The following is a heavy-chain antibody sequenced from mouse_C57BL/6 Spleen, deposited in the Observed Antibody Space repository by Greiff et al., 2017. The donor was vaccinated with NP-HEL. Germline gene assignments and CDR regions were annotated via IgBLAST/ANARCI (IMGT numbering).Heavy chain of an antibody. Sequence: VQLQQSGPELVKPGASVKISCKASGYTFTDYYMNWVKQSHGKSLEWIGDINPNNGGTSYNQKFKGKATLTVDKSSSTAYMELRSLTSEDSAVYYCAHLLGAYWGQGTLVTVSA. J-gene: IGHJ3*01. CDR1: GYTFTDYY. CDR3: AHLLGAY. CDR2: INPNNGGT. V-gene: IGHV1-26*01. D-gene: IGHD1-1*01.